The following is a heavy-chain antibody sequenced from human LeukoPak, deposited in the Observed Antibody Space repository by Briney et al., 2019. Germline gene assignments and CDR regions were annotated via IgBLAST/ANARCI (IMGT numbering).Heavy chain of an antibody. Sequence: SPTLSLTCVVSGDSVSSKNGAWNWIRQSSSRGLEWLGRTDYRSKWYNDYAESMEGRMTISQDTSKNQYSLHLNSVTPDDTAVYYCARDFGTTGWHTFDYWGQGTLVTVSS. CDR3: ARDFGTTGWHTFDY. D-gene: IGHD6-19*01. J-gene: IGHJ4*02. CDR1: GDSVSSKNGA. CDR2: TDYRSKWYN. V-gene: IGHV6-1*01.